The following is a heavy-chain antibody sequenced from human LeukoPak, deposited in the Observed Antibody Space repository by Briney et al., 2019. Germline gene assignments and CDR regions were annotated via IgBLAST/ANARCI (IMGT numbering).Heavy chain of an antibody. CDR3: AREAPTASPYYYYYMDV. Sequence: SETLPLTCTVSGGSISSYYWSWIRQPAGKGLEWIGRIYTSGSTNYNPSLKSRVTMSVDTSKNQFSLKLSSVTAADTAVYYCAREAPTASPYYYYYMDVWGKGTTVTVSS. J-gene: IGHJ6*03. D-gene: IGHD1-26*01. V-gene: IGHV4-4*07. CDR2: IYTSGST. CDR1: GGSISSYY.